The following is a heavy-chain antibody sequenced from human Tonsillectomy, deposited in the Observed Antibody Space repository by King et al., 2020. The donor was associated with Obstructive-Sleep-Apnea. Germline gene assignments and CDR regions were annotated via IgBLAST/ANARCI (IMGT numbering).Heavy chain of an antibody. V-gene: IGHV4-34*01. CDR1: GGSFSGYY. Sequence: VQLQQWGAGLLKPSETLSLTCAVYGGSFSGYYWSWIRQPPGKGLEWIGEINHSGSTNYNSSLKSRVTISVDTSKNQFSLKLSSVTAADTAVYYCARRGLYDSSGRTQYFDYWAQGTLVTVSS. CDR2: INHSGST. CDR3: ARRGLYDSSGRTQYFDY. J-gene: IGHJ4*02. D-gene: IGHD3-22*01.